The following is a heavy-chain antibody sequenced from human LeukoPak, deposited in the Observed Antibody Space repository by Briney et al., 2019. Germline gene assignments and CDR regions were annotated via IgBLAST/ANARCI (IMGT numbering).Heavy chain of an antibody. CDR1: GFTFSSYW. Sequence: GGSLRLSCAASGFTFSSYWMSWVRQAPGKGLEWVANIKQDGSEKYYVDSVKGRFTISRDNAKNSLYLQMNSLRAEDTAVYYCARVKEMPIMVYAILTYYYYYMDVWGKGTTVTVSS. CDR3: ARVKEMPIMVYAILTYYYYYMDV. D-gene: IGHD2-8*01. V-gene: IGHV3-7*01. J-gene: IGHJ6*03. CDR2: IKQDGSEK.